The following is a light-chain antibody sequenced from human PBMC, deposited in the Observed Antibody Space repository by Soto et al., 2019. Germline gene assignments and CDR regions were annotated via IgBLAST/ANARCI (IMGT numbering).Light chain of an antibody. Sequence: DIQMTQSPSSLSASVGDRVTITCQASQDITNYLNWYQQKPGQAPKLLIDDASNLETGVPSRFSGSGSGTDFTFTISSLQPEDIATYYCQQYDNLMYTFGQGTKLEIK. V-gene: IGKV1-33*01. CDR3: QQYDNLMYT. J-gene: IGKJ2*01. CDR2: DAS. CDR1: QDITNY.